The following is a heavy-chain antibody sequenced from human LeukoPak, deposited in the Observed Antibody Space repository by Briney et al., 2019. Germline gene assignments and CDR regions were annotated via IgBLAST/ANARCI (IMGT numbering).Heavy chain of an antibody. D-gene: IGHD3-10*01. J-gene: IGHJ4*02. V-gene: IGHV1-3*04. CDR2: INTGNGNT. CDR1: GYTFTDYA. CDR3: ARDYGSGSLHY. Sequence: EASVKVSCKASGYTFTDYAIHWVRQAPGQRLEWMGWINTGNGNTRYSQKFQDRFTIARDTSASTAYMELSSLRSEDTAVYYCARDYGSGSLHYWGQGTLVTVSS.